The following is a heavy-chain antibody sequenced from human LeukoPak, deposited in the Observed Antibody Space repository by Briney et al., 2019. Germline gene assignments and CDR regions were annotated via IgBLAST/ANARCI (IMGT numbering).Heavy chain of an antibody. CDR2: ISISSSYI. J-gene: IGHJ6*02. CDR3: ARDPTTIYYYDTTVYYGMDV. Sequence: SGRSLRLSCAASGFTFSSYSMNWVRQAPGGGLEWVSSISISSSYIYYADSVKGRFTISRDNAKNSLYLQMNSLRAEDTAVYYCARDPTTIYYYDTTVYYGMDVWGQGTTVTVSS. CDR1: GFTFSSYS. V-gene: IGHV3-21*01. D-gene: IGHD3-22*01.